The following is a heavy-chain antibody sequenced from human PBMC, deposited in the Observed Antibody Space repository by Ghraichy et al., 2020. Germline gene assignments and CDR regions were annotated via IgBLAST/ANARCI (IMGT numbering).Heavy chain of an antibody. CDR3: ARDQQLLYYYYGMDV. CDR1: GFTFSDYY. D-gene: IGHD5-18*01. CDR2: ISSSGSTI. Sequence: GGSLRLSCAASGFTFSDYYMSWIRQAPGKGLEWVSYISSSGSTIYYADSVKGRFTISRDNAKNSLYLQMNSLGAEDTAVYYCARDQQLLYYYYGMDVWGQGTTVTVSS. V-gene: IGHV3-11*01. J-gene: IGHJ6*02.